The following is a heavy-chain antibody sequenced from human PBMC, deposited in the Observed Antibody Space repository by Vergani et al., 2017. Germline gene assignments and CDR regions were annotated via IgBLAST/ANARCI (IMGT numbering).Heavy chain of an antibody. D-gene: IGHD6-13*01. CDR1: GGSISSGSYY. J-gene: IGHJ5*02. CDR2: IYTSGST. V-gene: IGHV4-61*02. CDR3: ARDEMRWYHEGKNWFDP. Sequence: QVQLQESGPGLVKPSQTLSLTCTVSGGSISSGSYYWSWIRQPAGKGLEWIGRIYTSGSTNYNPSLKSRVTISVDTSKNQFSLKLSSVTAADTAVYYCARDEMRWYHEGKNWFDPWGQGTLVTVSS.